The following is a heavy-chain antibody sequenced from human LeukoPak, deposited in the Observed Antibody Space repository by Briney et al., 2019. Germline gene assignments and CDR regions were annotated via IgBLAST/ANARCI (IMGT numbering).Heavy chain of an antibody. J-gene: IGHJ4*02. CDR2: IIPIFGTA. CDR1: GGTFSSYA. Sequence: SVKVSCKASGGTFSSYAISWVRQAPGQGLEWMGGIIPIFGTANYAQKFQGRVTITTDESTSTAYMELSSLRSEDTAVYYCASHYYDSSGYLDYWGQGTLVTVSS. V-gene: IGHV1-69*05. D-gene: IGHD3-22*01. CDR3: ASHYYDSSGYLDY.